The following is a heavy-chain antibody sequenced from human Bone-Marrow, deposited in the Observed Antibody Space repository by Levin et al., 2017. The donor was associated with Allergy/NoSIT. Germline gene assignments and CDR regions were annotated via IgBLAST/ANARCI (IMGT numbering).Heavy chain of an antibody. D-gene: IGHD1-26*01. V-gene: IGHV5-51*01. J-gene: IGHJ3*02. CDR2: IYGDDSDT. CDR3: ARKLGAVGAAFRPFDI. CDR1: GYYFTHYW. Sequence: GESLKISCKASGYYFTHYWIGWVRQMPGKGLEWMGIIYGDDSDTRYSPSFQGQVTISADKSVRSVYLEWSRLKASDTAMYYCARKLGAVGAAFRPFDIWGQGTKVTVSS.